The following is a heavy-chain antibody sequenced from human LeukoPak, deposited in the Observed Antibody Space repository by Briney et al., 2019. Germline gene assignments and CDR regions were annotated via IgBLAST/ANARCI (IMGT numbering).Heavy chain of an antibody. CDR2: ISSSSYI. Sequence: GGSLRLSCAASGFTFSNAWMSWVRQAPGKGLEWVSSISSSSYIYYADSMKGRFTISRDNAKKSLYLQMNSLRAEDTAVYYCARATGPLRYFDWLLYEVGYYMDVWGKGTTVTVSS. D-gene: IGHD3-9*01. CDR1: GFTFSNAW. J-gene: IGHJ6*03. V-gene: IGHV3-69-1*01. CDR3: ARATGPLRYFDWLLYEVGYYMDV.